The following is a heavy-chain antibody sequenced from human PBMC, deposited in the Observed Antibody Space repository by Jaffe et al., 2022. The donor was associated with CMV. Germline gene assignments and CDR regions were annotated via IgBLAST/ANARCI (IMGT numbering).Heavy chain of an antibody. J-gene: IGHJ6*02. CDR1: GGSFSGYY. Sequence: QVQLQQWGAGLLKPSETLSLTCAVYGGSFSGYYWSWIRQPPGKGLEWIGEINHSGSTNYNPSLKSRVTISVDTSKNQFSLKLSSVTAADTAVYYCARGRAGLAARFFDYYYYGMDVWGQGTTVTVSS. D-gene: IGHD6-6*01. CDR3: ARGRAGLAARFFDYYYYGMDV. V-gene: IGHV4-34*01. CDR2: INHSGST.